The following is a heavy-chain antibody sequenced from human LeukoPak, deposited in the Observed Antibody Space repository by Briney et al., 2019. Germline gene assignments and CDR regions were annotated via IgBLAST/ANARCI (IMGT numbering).Heavy chain of an antibody. Sequence: SETLSLTCTVSGGSISSYYWSWIRQPPGKGLEWIGYIYYSGSTNYNPSLKSRVTISVDTSKNQFSLKLSSMTAADTAVYYCARERDGYNEYDAFDIWGQGTMVTVSS. CDR1: GGSISSYY. CDR3: ARERDGYNEYDAFDI. V-gene: IGHV4-59*01. D-gene: IGHD5-24*01. CDR2: IYYSGST. J-gene: IGHJ3*02.